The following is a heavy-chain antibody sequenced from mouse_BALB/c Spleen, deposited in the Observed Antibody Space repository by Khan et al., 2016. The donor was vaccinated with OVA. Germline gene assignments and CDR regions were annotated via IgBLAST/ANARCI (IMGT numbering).Heavy chain of an antibody. CDR2: IWSGGST. D-gene: IGHD2-4*01. CDR3: ARNYDYDEGLAY. Sequence: QVQLKESGPGLVQPSQSLSITCTVSGFSLTSYGVHWVRQSPGKGLEWLGVIWSGGSTDYTEAFISRLSISKDNSKSQVFFKMNSLQGNDTAIYYCARNYDYDEGLAYWGQGTLVTVA. CDR1: GFSLTSYG. J-gene: IGHJ3*01. V-gene: IGHV2-2*02.